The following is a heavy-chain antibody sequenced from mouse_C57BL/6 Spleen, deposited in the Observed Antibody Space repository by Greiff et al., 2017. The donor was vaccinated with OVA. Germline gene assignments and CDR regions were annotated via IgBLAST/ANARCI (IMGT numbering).Heavy chain of an antibody. J-gene: IGHJ2*01. CDR3: ARSGTGTRVDY. Sequence: VQLQPPGAELVKPGASVTLSCKASGYTFTSYWMQWVKQRPGQGLEWIGEIDPSDSYTNYNQQFKGKATLTVDTSSSTAYMQLSSLTSEDSAVYYCARSGTGTRVDYWGQGTTRTVSS. CDR1: GYTFTSYW. V-gene: IGHV1-50*01. CDR2: IDPSDSYT. D-gene: IGHD4-1*01.